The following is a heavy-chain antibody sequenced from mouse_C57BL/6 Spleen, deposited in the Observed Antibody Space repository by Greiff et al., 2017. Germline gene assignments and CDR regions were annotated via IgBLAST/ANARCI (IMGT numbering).Heavy chain of an antibody. CDR3: ARYGYSNYVDY. V-gene: IGHV1-80*01. D-gene: IGHD1-2*01. Sequence: QVQLQQSGAELVKPGASVKISCKASGYAFSSYWMNWVKQRPGKGLEWIGVINPGSGGTNYNEKFKGKATLTADKSSSTAYMQLSSLTSEDSAVYFCARYGYSNYVDYWGQGTTLTVSS. CDR2: INPGSGGT. CDR1: GYAFSSYW. J-gene: IGHJ2*01.